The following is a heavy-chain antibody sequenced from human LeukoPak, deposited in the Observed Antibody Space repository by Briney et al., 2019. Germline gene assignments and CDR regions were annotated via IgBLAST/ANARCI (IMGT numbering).Heavy chain of an antibody. Sequence: PGGSLRLSCAAPGFNLSTYWMSWVRQAPGKGLEGVANKKQDGSEKYYVDSVKGRFTISRDNSKNTLYLQMNSLRAEDTAVYYCAKDSGVVPAAISPRFDYWGQGTVVTVSS. D-gene: IGHD2-2*01. CDR3: AKDSGVVPAAISPRFDY. CDR2: KKQDGSEK. CDR1: GFNLSTYW. J-gene: IGHJ4*02. V-gene: IGHV3-7*03.